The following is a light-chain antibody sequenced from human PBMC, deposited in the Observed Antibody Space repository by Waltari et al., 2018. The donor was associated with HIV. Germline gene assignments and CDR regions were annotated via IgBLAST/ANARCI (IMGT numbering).Light chain of an antibody. V-gene: IGLV3-19*01. CDR3: NSRDSSGNHLGVV. CDR1: SLRSDY. J-gene: IGLJ2*01. CDR2: GKN. Sequence: SSELTQDPAVSVALGQTVRITCQGDSLRSDYASWYQQKPGQAPVLVIYGKNNRPSGIPDRFSGSSSGNTASLTITGAQAEDEADYYCNSRDSSGNHLGVVFGGGTKLTVL.